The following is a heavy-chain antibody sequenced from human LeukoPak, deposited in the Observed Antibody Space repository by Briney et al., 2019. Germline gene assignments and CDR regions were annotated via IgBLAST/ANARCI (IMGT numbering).Heavy chain of an antibody. Sequence: SETLFLTCTVSGGSISSYYWSWIRQPPGKGLEWIGYIYYSGSTNYNPSLKSRVTISVDTSKNQFSLKLSSVTAADTAVYYCAREHYYDSFDYWGQGTLVTVSS. CDR1: GGSISSYY. CDR3: AREHYYDSFDY. CDR2: IYYSGST. V-gene: IGHV4-59*01. D-gene: IGHD3-22*01. J-gene: IGHJ4*02.